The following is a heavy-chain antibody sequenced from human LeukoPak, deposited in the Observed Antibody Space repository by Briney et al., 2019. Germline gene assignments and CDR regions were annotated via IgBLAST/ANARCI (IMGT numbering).Heavy chain of an antibody. CDR1: GGSISSSSYY. J-gene: IGHJ3*02. D-gene: IGHD5-18*01. V-gene: IGHV4-39*07. CDR2: IYYSGST. Sequence: SETLSLTCTVSGGSISSSSYYWGWIRQPPGKGLEWIGSIYYSGSTYYNPSLKSRVTISVDTSKNQFSLKLSSVTAADTAVYYCARSGTAMVTDIWGQGTMVTVSS. CDR3: ARSGTAMVTDI.